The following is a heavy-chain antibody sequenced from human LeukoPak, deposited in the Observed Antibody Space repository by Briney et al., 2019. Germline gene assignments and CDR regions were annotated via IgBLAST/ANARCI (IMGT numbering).Heavy chain of an antibody. CDR2: MNPNSANT. CDR1: D. D-gene: IGHD2-2*01. CDR3: ARADCSSTSCSNWFAP. V-gene: IGHV1-8*01. J-gene: IGHJ5*02. Sequence: DIXWVRQATGQGLEWMGWMNPNSANTGYAHTFQCRVTMTSTTSISTAYMDLSSLRSQDTAVYYCARADCSSTSCSNWFAPWGQGTLVTVSS.